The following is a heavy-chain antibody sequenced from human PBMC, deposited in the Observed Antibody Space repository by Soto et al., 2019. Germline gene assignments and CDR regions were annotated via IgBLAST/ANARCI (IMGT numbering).Heavy chain of an antibody. V-gene: IGHV3-9*01. Sequence: EVQLVESGGGLVHPGRSLRLSCVVSGFTFDDYAMHWVRQAPGKGLEWVSGISWNSGIIAYADSVKGRFTISRDNAKNSLYLQMNSLRAEDTAFYYCAKDKRQGSGWWNYFDSWGQGTLVTVSS. CDR3: AKDKRQGSGWWNYFDS. J-gene: IGHJ4*02. CDR1: GFTFDDYA. D-gene: IGHD6-19*01. CDR2: ISWNSGII.